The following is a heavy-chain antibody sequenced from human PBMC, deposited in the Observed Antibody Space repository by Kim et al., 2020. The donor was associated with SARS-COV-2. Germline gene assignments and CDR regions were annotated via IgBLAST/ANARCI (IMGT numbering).Heavy chain of an antibody. CDR1: GGTFSSYA. V-gene: IGHV1-69*04. CDR3: AREGIGYDGYGMDV. Sequence: SVKVSCKASGGTFSSYAISWVRQAPGQGLEWMGRIIPILGIANYAQKFQGRVTITADKSTSTAYMELSSLRSEDTAVYYCAREGIGYDGYGMDVWGQGTTVTVSS. J-gene: IGHJ6*02. CDR2: IIPILGIA. D-gene: IGHD5-12*01.